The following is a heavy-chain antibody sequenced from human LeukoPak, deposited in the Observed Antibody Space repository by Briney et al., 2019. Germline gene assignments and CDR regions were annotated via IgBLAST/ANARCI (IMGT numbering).Heavy chain of an antibody. CDR1: GYTFTGYG. D-gene: IGHD3-10*01. CDR3: ARGQSVLWFGELLD. J-gene: IGHJ4*02. Sequence: GASVKVSCKASGYTFTGYGISWVRQAPGQGLEWMGWISAYNGNTNYAQKLQGRVTMTTDTSTSTAYMELRNLRSDDTAVYYCARGQSVLWFGELLDWGQGTLVTVSS. CDR2: ISAYNGNT. V-gene: IGHV1-18*01.